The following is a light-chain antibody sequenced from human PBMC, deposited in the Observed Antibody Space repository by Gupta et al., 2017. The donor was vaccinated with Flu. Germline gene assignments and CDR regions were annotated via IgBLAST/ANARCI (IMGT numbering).Light chain of an antibody. J-gene: IGLJ2*01. V-gene: IGLV2-14*03. CDR1: STDFGSYKY. CDR3: SSCTSRTTRV. CDR2: DVT. Sequence: SCTGTSTDFGSYKYVSWYQQHPGKAPQLLIYDVTNRPSGVSTRFSGSKSGDTASLTISGLQAEDEADDYCSSCTSRTTRVFGGGTRLTVL.